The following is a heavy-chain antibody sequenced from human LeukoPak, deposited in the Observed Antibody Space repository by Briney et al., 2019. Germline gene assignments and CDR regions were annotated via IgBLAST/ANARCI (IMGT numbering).Heavy chain of an antibody. D-gene: IGHD1-26*01. J-gene: IGHJ4*02. Sequence: ASVKVSCKVSGYTLTELPMHWVRQAPGKGLEWMGGFDPEDGETIYAQKFQGRVTMTEDTSTDTAYMELSSLRSEDTAVYYCATESRELYYFDYWGQGTLVTVSS. V-gene: IGHV1-24*01. CDR2: FDPEDGET. CDR3: ATESRELYYFDY. CDR1: GYTLTELP.